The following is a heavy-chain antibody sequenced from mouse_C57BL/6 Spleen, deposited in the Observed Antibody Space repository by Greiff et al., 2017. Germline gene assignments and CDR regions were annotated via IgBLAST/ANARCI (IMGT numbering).Heavy chain of an antibody. CDR1: GYTFTDYY. V-gene: IGHV1-26*01. J-gene: IGHJ4*01. CDR2: INPNNGGT. D-gene: IGHD1-1*01. CDR3: AREDYYGSLYAMDY. Sequence: VQLQQPGAELVKPGASVKLSCKASGYTFTDYYMNWVKQSHGKSLEWIGDINPNNGGTSSNQKFKGKAALTVDKSSSTAYMELRSLTSEDSEVYYCAREDYYGSLYAMDYWGQGTSVTVSS.